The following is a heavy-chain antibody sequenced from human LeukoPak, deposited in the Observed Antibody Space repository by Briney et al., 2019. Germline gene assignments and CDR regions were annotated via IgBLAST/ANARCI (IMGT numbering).Heavy chain of an antibody. J-gene: IGHJ5*02. D-gene: IGHD3-22*01. V-gene: IGHV4-39*07. CDR1: GGSMSSSSYY. Sequence: SETLSLTCTVSGGSMSSSSYYWGWIRQPPGKGLEWIGSIYYSGSTYYNPSLKSRVTISVDTSKNQFSLKLSSVTAADTAVYYCAREPTYYYDSSGYPAWGQGTLVAVSS. CDR3: AREPTYYYDSSGYPA. CDR2: IYYSGST.